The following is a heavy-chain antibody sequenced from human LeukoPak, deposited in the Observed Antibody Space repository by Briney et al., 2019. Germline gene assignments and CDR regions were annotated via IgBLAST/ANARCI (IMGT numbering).Heavy chain of an antibody. V-gene: IGHV4-61*08. CDR1: GGSISSGGYY. D-gene: IGHD3-10*01. CDR2: IYYSGST. J-gene: IGHJ4*02. Sequence: PSETLSLTCTVSGGSISSGGYYWSWIRQHPGKGLEWIGYIYYSGSTNYNPSLKSRVTISVDTSKNQFSLKLSSVTAADTAVYYCARGIYGSGSYYNDYWGQGTLVTVSS. CDR3: ARGIYGSGSYYNDY.